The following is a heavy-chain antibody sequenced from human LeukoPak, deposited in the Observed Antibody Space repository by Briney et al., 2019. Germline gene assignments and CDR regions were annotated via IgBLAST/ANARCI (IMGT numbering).Heavy chain of an antibody. J-gene: IGHJ3*02. CDR1: GFTFSSYA. CDR3: AGYCSGGSCYYDAFDI. Sequence: PGGSLRPSCAASGFTFSSYAMHWVRQAPGKGLEWVAVISYDGSNKYYADSVKGRFTISRDNSKNTLYLQMNSLRAEDTAVYYCAGYCSGGSCYYDAFDIWGQGTMVTVSS. CDR2: ISYDGSNK. D-gene: IGHD2-15*01. V-gene: IGHV3-30*04.